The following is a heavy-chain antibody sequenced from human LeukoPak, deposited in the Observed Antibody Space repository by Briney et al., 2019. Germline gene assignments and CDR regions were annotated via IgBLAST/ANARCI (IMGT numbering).Heavy chain of an antibody. CDR2: ISAYNGNT. D-gene: IGHD5-18*01. V-gene: IGHV1-18*01. CDR1: GYTFTSYG. CDR3: ARDLRLVDTATFDY. J-gene: IGHJ4*02. Sequence: ASVKVSCKASGYTFTSYGISWVRQAPGQGLEWMGWISAYNGNTNYAQKLQGRVTMTTDTSTSTAYMELRSLRSDDTAVYYCARDLRLVDTATFDYWGQGTLVTVSS.